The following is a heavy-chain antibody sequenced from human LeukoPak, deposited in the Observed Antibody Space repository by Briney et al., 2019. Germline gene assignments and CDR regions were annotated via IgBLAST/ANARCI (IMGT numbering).Heavy chain of an antibody. J-gene: IGHJ5*02. CDR2: INPNSGGT. CDR1: GYTXTSYY. CDR3: ARTRASGYSYNWFDP. D-gene: IGHD3-3*01. V-gene: IGHV1-2*02. Sequence: ASVKVSCKASGYTXTSYYMHWVRQAPGQGLEWMGWINPNSGGTNYAQKFQGRVTMTRDTSISTAYMELSRLRSDDTAVYYCARTRASGYSYNWFDPWGQGTLVTVSS.